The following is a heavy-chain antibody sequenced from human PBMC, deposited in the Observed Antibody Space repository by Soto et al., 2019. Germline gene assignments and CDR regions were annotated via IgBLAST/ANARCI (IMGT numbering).Heavy chain of an antibody. V-gene: IGHV4-31*03. CDR2: ISHSGST. CDR1: GADITSGGFT. J-gene: IGHJ6*02. D-gene: IGHD3-16*02. Sequence: SETLSLTCSVSGADITSGGFTWTWFRQHAGKGLEWLGYISHSGSTDYNPSLKRRLSISGDTSKNHFSLALTTVTAADAAVYYFATIGVSGYLAVWGQGTKVTVS. CDR3: ATIGVSGYLAV.